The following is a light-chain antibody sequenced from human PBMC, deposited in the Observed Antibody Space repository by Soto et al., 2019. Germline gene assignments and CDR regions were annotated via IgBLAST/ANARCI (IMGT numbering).Light chain of an antibody. CDR2: KAS. CDR3: QQYNSYSWT. V-gene: IGKV1-5*03. J-gene: IGKJ1*01. Sequence: DIQMTQSPSTLSASVGDRVIITCRASQSISSWLAWYQQKPGKAPKLLIYKASSLESGVPSRFSGSGSGTEFTLTINSLQADDFAIYYCQQYNSYSWTFGQGTKVDI. CDR1: QSISSW.